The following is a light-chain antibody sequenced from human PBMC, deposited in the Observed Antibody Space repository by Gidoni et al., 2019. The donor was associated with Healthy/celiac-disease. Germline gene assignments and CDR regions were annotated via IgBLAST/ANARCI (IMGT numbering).Light chain of an antibody. J-gene: IGLJ2*01. CDR3: QVWDSSSDHVV. V-gene: IGLV3-21*02. CDR2: DDS. Sequence: SYVLTQPPSVSAAPGQTARITCGGNNIGSKSVHLYQQKPGQAPVLVVYDDSDRPSGIPERFSGSNSGNTATLTSSRVEAGDEADYYCQVWDSSSDHVVFGGGTKLTVL. CDR1: NIGSKS.